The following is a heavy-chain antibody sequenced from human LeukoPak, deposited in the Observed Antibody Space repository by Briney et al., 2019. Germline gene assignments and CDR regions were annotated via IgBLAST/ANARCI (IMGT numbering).Heavy chain of an antibody. Sequence: GGSLRLSCAASGFTFSDYYMSWIRQAPGKGLEWVSYISSSGRTIYYADSVKGRSTISRDNAKNSLSLQMNSLRAEDTAMYYCARIGSTGYYPFYYYYMDVWGKGTTVTVSS. V-gene: IGHV3-11*01. J-gene: IGHJ6*03. D-gene: IGHD3-9*01. CDR3: ARIGSTGYYPFYYYYMDV. CDR2: ISSSGRTI. CDR1: GFTFSDYY.